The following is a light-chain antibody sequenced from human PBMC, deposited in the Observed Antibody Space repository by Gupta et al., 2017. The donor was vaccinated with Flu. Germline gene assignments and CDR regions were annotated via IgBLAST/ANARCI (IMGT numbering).Light chain of an antibody. V-gene: IGKV1-5*03. CDR3: QQYHTYLT. J-gene: IGKJ1*01. CDR1: QIIDSW. Sequence: DIQLTQSPSTLPASVGDTVTITCRASQIIDSWLAWYQHKPGKAPQLLIYKASTLETGVPSRFSGGGSGTEFTLTISSLQPDDFATYYCQQYHTYLTFGQGTKVDMK. CDR2: KAS.